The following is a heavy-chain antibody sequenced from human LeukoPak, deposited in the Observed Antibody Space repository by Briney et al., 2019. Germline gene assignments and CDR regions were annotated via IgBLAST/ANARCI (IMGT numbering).Heavy chain of an antibody. CDR2: INHSGST. CDR3: ARERAVGSGYYSYYFDY. J-gene: IGHJ4*02. V-gene: IGHV4-34*01. Sequence: SETLSLTCAVYGGSFSGYYWSWIRQPPGKGLEWIGEINHSGSTNYNPSLKSRVTISVDTSKNQFSLKLSSVTAADTAVYYCARERAVGSGYYSYYFDYWGQGTLVTVSS. D-gene: IGHD3-22*01. CDR1: GGSFSGYY.